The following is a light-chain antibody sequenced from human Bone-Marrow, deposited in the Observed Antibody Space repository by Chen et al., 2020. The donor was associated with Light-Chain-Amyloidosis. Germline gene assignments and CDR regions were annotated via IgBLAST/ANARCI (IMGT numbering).Light chain of an antibody. J-gene: IGLJ1*01. Sequence: QSALPQPASVSGSPGQSITISCTGTSSDVGGDNHVSWYQQHPDKAPKIMIYEVTSRPSWVPDRSSGSKSYNTASLTISGLQTEDEADYFCSSYTITNTLVFGSGTRVTVL. CDR1: SSDVGGDNH. CDR2: EVT. V-gene: IGLV2-14*01. CDR3: SSYTITNTLV.